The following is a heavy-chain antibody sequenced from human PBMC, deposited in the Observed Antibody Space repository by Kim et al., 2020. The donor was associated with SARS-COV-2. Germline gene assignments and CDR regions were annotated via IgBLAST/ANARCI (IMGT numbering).Heavy chain of an antibody. J-gene: IGHJ4*02. D-gene: IGHD3-22*01. Sequence: SETLSLTCAVSGGSFSGYYWSWIRQPPGKGLEWIGEIYHSGSTNYNPSLKNRVTISIDTSKNQFSLKLSSVTAADTAVYFCARERDYYDSSGYYFYWGQG. CDR3: ARERDYYDSSGYYFY. CDR2: IYHSGST. V-gene: IGHV4-34*01. CDR1: GGSFSGYY.